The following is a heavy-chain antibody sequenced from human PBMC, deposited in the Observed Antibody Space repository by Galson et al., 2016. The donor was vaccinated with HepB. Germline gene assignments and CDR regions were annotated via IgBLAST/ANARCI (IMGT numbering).Heavy chain of an antibody. V-gene: IGHV3-23*01. CDR3: TTRLSHHFDY. J-gene: IGHJ4*02. D-gene: IGHD6-19*01. Sequence: SLRLSCAASGFTFRNYALSWVRRAQGKGLEWVSHIDGPTPNTHYADSVRGRFSIYRDNSRDTLYLQMDSLTAEDSAIYYCTTRLSHHFDYWGQGTRVTVSS. CDR1: GFTFRNYA. CDR2: IDGPTPNT.